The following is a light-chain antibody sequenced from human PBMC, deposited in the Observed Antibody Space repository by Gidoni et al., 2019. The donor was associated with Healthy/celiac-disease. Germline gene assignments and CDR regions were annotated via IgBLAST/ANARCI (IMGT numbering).Light chain of an antibody. CDR2: DVS. CDR3: SSYTSSSTLL. J-gene: IGLJ2*01. Sequence: QSALTQPASVSGSPGQSIPISCTGTSSDVGGYNYVSWYQQHPGKAPKLMIYDVSNRPSGVSNRFAGSKSGNTASLTISGLQAEDEADYYGSSYTSSSTLLFGGGTKLTVL. CDR1: SSDVGGYNY. V-gene: IGLV2-14*03.